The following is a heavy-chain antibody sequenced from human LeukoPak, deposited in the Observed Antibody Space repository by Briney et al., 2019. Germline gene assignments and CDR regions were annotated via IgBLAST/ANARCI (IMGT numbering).Heavy chain of an antibody. V-gene: IGHV3-30-3*01. CDR1: GFTFSSYA. Sequence: PGGSLRLSCAASGFTFSSYAMHWVRQAPGKGLEWVAVISYDGSNKYYADSVKGRFTISRDNSKNTLYLQMNSLRAEDTAVYYCARVVAGTDYWGQGTLVTVSS. D-gene: IGHD2-15*01. CDR2: ISYDGSNK. CDR3: ARVVAGTDY. J-gene: IGHJ4*02.